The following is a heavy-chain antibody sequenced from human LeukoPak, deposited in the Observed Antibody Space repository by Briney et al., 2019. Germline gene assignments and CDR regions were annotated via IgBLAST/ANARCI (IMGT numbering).Heavy chain of an antibody. CDR2: ISYDGSNK. J-gene: IGHJ4*02. Sequence: PGRSLRLSCAASGFTFSSYGMHWVRQAPGKGLEWVAVISYDGSNKYYADSVKGRFTISRDNSKNTLYLQMNSLRAEDTAVYYCAKEEGSGSYLHKAEFDYWGQGTLVTVSS. CDR1: GFTFSSYG. D-gene: IGHD3-10*01. CDR3: AKEEGSGSYLHKAEFDY. V-gene: IGHV3-30*18.